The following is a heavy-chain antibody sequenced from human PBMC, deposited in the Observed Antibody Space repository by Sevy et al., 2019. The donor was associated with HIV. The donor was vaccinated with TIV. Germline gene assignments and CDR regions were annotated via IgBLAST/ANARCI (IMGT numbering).Heavy chain of an antibody. CDR1: GFTFSNYA. CDR3: ATEGLSGYDAPFAY. V-gene: IGHV3-23*01. CDR2: IRGSGGRI. D-gene: IGHD5-12*01. J-gene: IGHJ4*02. Sequence: GGSLRLSCAASGFTFSNYAMSWVRQAPGKGLEWVSVIRGSGGRIYYADSVKGRFPISRDNSKNTLYLQMNSLRAEDTAVYYCATEGLSGYDAPFAYWGQGTLVTVSS.